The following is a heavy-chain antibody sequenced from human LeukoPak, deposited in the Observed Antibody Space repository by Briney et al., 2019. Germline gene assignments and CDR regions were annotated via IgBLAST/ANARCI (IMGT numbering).Heavy chain of an antibody. J-gene: IGHJ4*02. V-gene: IGHV3-23*01. D-gene: IGHD3-9*01. CDR2: ISPSRAST. CDR3: AKGFDPDGY. CDR1: GFTFDDYG. Sequence: QSGGSLRLSCAASGFTFDDYGMSWVRQAPGKGLEWVSAISPSRASTYYADSVKGRSTISRDDSRNMLYLQLNSLRADDTAVYYCAKGFDPDGYWGQGTLVTVSS.